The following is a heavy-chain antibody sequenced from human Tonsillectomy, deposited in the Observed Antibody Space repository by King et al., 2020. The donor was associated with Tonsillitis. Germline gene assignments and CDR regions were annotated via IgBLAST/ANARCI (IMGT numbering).Heavy chain of an antibody. CDR2: IITIFGTA. D-gene: IGHD6-6*01. J-gene: IGHJ4*02. V-gene: IGHV1-69*01. CDR3: ASRDYREQLGDIDY. CDR1: GGTFSSYA. Sequence: QLVQSGAEVKKPGSSVKVSCKASGGTFSSYAISWVRQAPGQGLEWMGGIITIFGTANYAQKFQGRVTITADESTSTSYMKLSSLRSEDTAVYYCASRDYREQLGDIDYWGQGTLVTVSS.